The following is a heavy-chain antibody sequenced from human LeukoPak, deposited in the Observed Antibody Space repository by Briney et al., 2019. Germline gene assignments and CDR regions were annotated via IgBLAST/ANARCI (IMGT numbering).Heavy chain of an antibody. CDR2: ISSGGNI. J-gene: IGHJ5*02. V-gene: IGHV1-18*01. D-gene: IGHD7-27*01. CDR1: GYIFSNYG. Sequence: ASVKVSCKATGYIFSNYGISWVRQAPGHGLEWMGWISSGGNINYAPKFQDRATMTTDTSTSTAYMELRSLRFDDTAVYYCARDFAWGSGGAPIDDNWLDPWGQGTLVTVSS. CDR3: ARDFAWGSGGAPIDDNWLDP.